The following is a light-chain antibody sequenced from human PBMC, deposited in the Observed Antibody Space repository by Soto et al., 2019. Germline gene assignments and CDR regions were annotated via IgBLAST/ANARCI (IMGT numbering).Light chain of an antibody. Sequence: EIQVAHSPFSLSASVGDRVTITCRASQDIAGYLARYQHKPGRTPELLIHGASRLQSGVPARFSGSGSGTDFNLTISSLQTEDFATYYCQQSYSTPITFGQGTRLEIK. J-gene: IGKJ5*01. CDR3: QQSYSTPIT. CDR1: QDIAGY. CDR2: GAS. V-gene: IGKV1-39*01.